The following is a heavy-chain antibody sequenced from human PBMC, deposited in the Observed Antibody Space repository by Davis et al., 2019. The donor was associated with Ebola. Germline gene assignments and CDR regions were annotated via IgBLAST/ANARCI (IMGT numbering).Heavy chain of an antibody. CDR1: GFTFSSYA. CDR2: ISGSGGST. CDR3: AKGGTMVRGGVHDY. Sequence: GGSLRLSCAASGFTFSSYAMSWVRQAPGKGLEWVSAISGSGGSTYYADSVKGRFTISRDNSKNTLYLQMNGLRAEDTAVYYCAKGGTMVRGGVHDYWGQGTLVTVSS. V-gene: IGHV3-23*01. J-gene: IGHJ4*02. D-gene: IGHD3-10*01.